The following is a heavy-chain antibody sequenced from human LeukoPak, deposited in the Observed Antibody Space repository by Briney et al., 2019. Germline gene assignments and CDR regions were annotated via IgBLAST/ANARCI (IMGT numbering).Heavy chain of an antibody. CDR2: IGGRGGGT. CDR1: GFTFSNYA. CDR3: AKWGDYDILTGYYDSDY. J-gene: IGHJ4*02. V-gene: IGHV3-23*01. D-gene: IGHD3-9*01. Sequence: GASLRLSCAAPGFTFSNYAMSWVRQALGKGLEWVSAIGGRGGGTYYADSVKGRFTVSRDDSKNTLYLQMNSLRAEDTAVYYCAKWGDYDILTGYYDSDYWGQGTLVTVSS.